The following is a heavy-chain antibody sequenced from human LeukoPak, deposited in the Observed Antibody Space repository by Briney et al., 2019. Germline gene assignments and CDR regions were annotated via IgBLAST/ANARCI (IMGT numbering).Heavy chain of an antibody. J-gene: IGHJ6*03. CDR1: GYTFTSYG. CDR2: ISAYNGNT. V-gene: IGHV1-18*01. Sequence: ASVKFSCKASGYTFTSYGISWVRQAPGQGLEWMGWISAYNGNTNYAQKLQGRVTMTTDTSTSTAYMELRSLRSDDTAVYYCARLCQAYKGEYCSGGSCYLPNYYYMDVWGKGTTVTVSS. D-gene: IGHD2-15*01. CDR3: ARLCQAYKGEYCSGGSCYLPNYYYMDV.